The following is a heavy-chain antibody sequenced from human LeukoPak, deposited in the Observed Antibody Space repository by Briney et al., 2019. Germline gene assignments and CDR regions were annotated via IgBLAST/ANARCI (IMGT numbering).Heavy chain of an antibody. CDR3: ARVSGSYYYGSGSYYKSDY. CDR2: INPNSGGT. CDR1: GYTFTGYY. V-gene: IGHV1-2*06. Sequence: GASVKVSCKASGYTFTGYYMHWVRQAPGQGLEWMGRINPNSGGTNYAQKFQGRVTMTRDTSISTAYMELSRLRSDDTAVYYCARVSGSYYYGSGSYYKSDYWGQGTLVTVSS. J-gene: IGHJ4*02. D-gene: IGHD3-10*01.